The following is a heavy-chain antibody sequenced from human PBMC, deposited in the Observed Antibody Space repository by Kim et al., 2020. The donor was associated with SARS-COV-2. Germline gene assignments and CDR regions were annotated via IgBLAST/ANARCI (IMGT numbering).Heavy chain of an antibody. Sequence: SVEVRFTLSRDSAKNTLYLQMNSLRPEDTAVYYCARAGDYEISGYYGLFHHWGQGALVTVSS. V-gene: IGHV3-74*01. J-gene: IGHJ1*01. D-gene: IGHD3-22*01. CDR3: ARAGDYEISGYYGLFHH.